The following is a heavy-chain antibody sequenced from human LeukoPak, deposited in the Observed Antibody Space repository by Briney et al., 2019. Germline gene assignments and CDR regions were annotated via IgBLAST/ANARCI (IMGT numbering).Heavy chain of an antibody. Sequence: KPGGSLRLSCAASGFTFSDYYMSWIRQAPGKGLEWVSYISSSGSTIYYADSVKGRFTISRDNSKNTLYLQMNSLRAEDTAVYYCARDSSGWSRGRFDYWGQGTLVTVSS. V-gene: IGHV3-11*01. D-gene: IGHD6-19*01. CDR2: ISSSGSTI. CDR3: ARDSSGWSRGRFDY. J-gene: IGHJ4*02. CDR1: GFTFSDYY.